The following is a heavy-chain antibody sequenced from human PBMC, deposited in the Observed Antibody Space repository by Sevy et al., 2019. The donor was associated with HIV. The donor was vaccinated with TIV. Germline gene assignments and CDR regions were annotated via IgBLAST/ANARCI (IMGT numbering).Heavy chain of an antibody. Sequence: GGSLRLSCAASGFTFSSHEMSWVRQAPGKGLEWISYITRSGSSIYYADSVKGRFTISRDNAKNSLYLQMNSLRAEDTAVYYCARGWFDTWCQGTLVTVSS. CDR1: GFTFSSHE. V-gene: IGHV3-48*03. CDR2: ITRSGSSI. CDR3: ARGWFDT. J-gene: IGHJ5*02.